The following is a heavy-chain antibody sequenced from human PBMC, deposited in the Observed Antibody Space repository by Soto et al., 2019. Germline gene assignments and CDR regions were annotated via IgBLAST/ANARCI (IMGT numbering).Heavy chain of an antibody. V-gene: IGHV4-31*03. CDR2: IYHSGTT. CDR3: AMVRGNQLLGWFDP. J-gene: IGHJ5*02. CDR1: GGSISSGGYY. D-gene: IGHD2-2*01. Sequence: PSETLSLTCTVSGGSISSGGYYWSWIRQHPGKGLEWIGYIYHSGTTYYNPSLKSRVTISVDTSKNQFSLKLTSVTAADTAVYYCAMVRGNQLLGWFDPWGQGTLVPVSS.